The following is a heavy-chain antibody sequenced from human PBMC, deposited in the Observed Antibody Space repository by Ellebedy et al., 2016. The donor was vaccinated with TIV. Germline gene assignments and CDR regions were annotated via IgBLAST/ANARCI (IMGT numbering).Heavy chain of an antibody. CDR3: VREGEGIKDY. D-gene: IGHD3-16*01. Sequence: SETLSLXXTVSGYSISRGYYWAWIRQTPGKGLEWIGNTHHSGRTPYNPSLKSRVTISLDMSKNQFSLKLSSVTAADTAVYYCVREGEGIKDYWGQGLLVTVPS. CDR2: THHSGRT. V-gene: IGHV4-38-2*02. J-gene: IGHJ4*02. CDR1: GYSISRGYY.